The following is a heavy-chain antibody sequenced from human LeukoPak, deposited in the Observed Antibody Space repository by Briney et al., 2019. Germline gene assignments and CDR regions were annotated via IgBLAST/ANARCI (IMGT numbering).Heavy chain of an antibody. J-gene: IGHJ3*02. V-gene: IGHV1-46*01. D-gene: IGHD3-3*01. Sequence: ASVKVSCKASGYTFTSYYMHWVRQAPGQGLEWMGIINPSGGSTSYAQKFQGRVTITTDESTSTAYMELSSLRSEDTAVYYCASETKNSNFWSGYRHDAFDIWGQGTMVTVSS. CDR1: GYTFTSYY. CDR2: INPSGGST. CDR3: ASETKNSNFWSGYRHDAFDI.